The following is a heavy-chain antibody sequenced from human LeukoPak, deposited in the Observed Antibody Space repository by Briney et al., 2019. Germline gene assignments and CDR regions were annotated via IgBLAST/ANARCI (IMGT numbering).Heavy chain of an antibody. D-gene: IGHD3-22*01. CDR2: IYSGGST. Sequence: GGSLRLSCAASGFTVSSNYMSWVRQAPGKGREWVSVIYSGGSTYYADSVKGRFTISRDNSKNTLYLQMNSLRAEDTAVYYCARDYYYDSSGPTWGQGTLVTVSS. CDR3: ARDYYYDSSGPT. V-gene: IGHV3-53*01. CDR1: GFTVSSNY. J-gene: IGHJ5*02.